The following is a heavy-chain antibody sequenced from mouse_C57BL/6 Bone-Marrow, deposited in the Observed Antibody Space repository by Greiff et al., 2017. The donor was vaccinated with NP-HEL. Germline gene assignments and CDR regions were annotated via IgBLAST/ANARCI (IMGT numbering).Heavy chain of an antibody. CDR2: IHPNSGST. J-gene: IGHJ3*01. CDR3: SGRIWRWMAY. Sequence: QVQLQQPGAELVKPGASVTLSCKASGYTFTSYWMHWVKQRPGQGLEWIGMIHPNSGSTNYNEKFKSKATLTVDKSSRTAYMQLSSLPSEDSAICYWSGRIWRWMAYWGQGTLVTVSA. V-gene: IGHV1-64*01. CDR1: GYTFTSYW.